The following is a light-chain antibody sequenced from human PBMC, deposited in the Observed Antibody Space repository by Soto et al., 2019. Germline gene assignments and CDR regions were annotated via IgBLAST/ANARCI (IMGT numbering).Light chain of an antibody. J-gene: IGKJ5*01. Sequence: ESVVTESRVALGVSPGKRATLSCRASQSVSGSYLAWYQQKPGQAPRLLIYGASSRATGIPDRFSGSGSGTDFTLTISRLEPEDFAVYYCQQYGSSPINFGQGTRLEIK. V-gene: IGKV3-20*01. CDR2: GAS. CDR1: QSVSGSY. CDR3: QQYGSSPIN.